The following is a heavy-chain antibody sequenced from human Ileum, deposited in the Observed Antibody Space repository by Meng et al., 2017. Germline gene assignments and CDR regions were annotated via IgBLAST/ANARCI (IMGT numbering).Heavy chain of an antibody. CDR3: ARHPRNYHAGSGYYGDDTFDI. CDR2: LFPRNSDT. Sequence: GESLKISCKGSGYSFTNYWISWVRQMPGKGLEWMGVLFPRNSDTSDSPSFQVQVTISADKSITTAYLQWSSLKVSDTAMYYCARHPRNYHAGSGYYGDDTFDIWGQGTMVTVSS. J-gene: IGHJ3*02. D-gene: IGHD3-22*01. CDR1: GYSFTNYW. V-gene: IGHV5-51*01.